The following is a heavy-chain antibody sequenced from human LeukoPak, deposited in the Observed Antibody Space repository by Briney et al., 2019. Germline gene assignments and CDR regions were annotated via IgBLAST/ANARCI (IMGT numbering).Heavy chain of an antibody. D-gene: IGHD1-1*01. Sequence: ASVKVSCKASGYTFTGYYMHWVRQAPGQGLEWMGWINPNSGGTNYAQKFQGWVTMTRDTSISTAYMELSRLRSDDTAVYYGARDRGSPDRTTGRSYGMDVWGKGTTATVSS. V-gene: IGHV1-2*04. CDR3: ARDRGSPDRTTGRSYGMDV. CDR2: INPNSGGT. J-gene: IGHJ6*04. CDR1: GYTFTGYY.